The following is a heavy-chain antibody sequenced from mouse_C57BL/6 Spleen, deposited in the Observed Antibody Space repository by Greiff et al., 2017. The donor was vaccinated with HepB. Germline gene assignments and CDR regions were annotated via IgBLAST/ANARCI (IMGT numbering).Heavy chain of an antibody. CDR3: ARLQDSAWFAY. CDR2: ISSGGSYT. J-gene: IGHJ3*01. Sequence: EVMLVESGGDLVKPGGSLKLSCAASGFTFSSYGMSWVRQTPDKRLEWVATISSGGSYTYYPDSVKGRFTISRDNAKNTLYLQMSSLKSEDTAMYYCARLQDSAWFAYWGQGTLVTVSA. V-gene: IGHV5-6*01. CDR1: GFTFSSYG.